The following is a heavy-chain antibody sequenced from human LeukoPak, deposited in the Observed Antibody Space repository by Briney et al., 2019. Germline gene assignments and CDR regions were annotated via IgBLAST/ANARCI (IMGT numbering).Heavy chain of an antibody. J-gene: IGHJ5*01. D-gene: IGHD3-22*01. CDR3: ATGYSDSLRSPLDS. V-gene: IGHV3-23*01. Sequence: GGSLTLSCAASGLTFNSYALTWIRQAPGKGLEWVSSISGRGGNTYYAASVKGRFTISRDDSKNTLFLQMNSLRAEDTAVYYCATGYSDSLRSPLDSWGQGTLVTVSS. CDR2: ISGRGGNT. CDR1: GLTFNSYA.